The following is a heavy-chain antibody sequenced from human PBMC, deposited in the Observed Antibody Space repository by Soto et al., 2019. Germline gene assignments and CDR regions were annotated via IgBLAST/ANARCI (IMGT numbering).Heavy chain of an antibody. CDR3: AKNLGYCRSTSCRAHYYYGMDV. D-gene: IGHD2-2*01. Sequence: GGSLRLSCAASGFTFSSYAMSWVRQAPGKGLEWVSAISGSGGSTYYADSVKGRFTISRDNSKNTLYLQMNSLRAEDTAVYYCAKNLGYCRSTSCRAHYYYGMDVWGQGTTVTVSS. V-gene: IGHV3-23*01. CDR1: GFTFSSYA. J-gene: IGHJ6*02. CDR2: ISGSGGST.